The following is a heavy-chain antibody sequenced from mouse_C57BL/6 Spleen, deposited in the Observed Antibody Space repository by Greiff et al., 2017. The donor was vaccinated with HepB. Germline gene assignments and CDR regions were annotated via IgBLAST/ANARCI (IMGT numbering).Heavy chain of an antibody. CDR3: TRGELLTGWFAY. D-gene: IGHD1-1*01. V-gene: IGHV1-5*01. CDR1: GYTFTSYW. J-gene: IGHJ3*01. Sequence: EVQLQQSGTVLARPGASVKMSCKTSGYTFTSYWMHWVKQRPGQGLEWIGAIYPGNSDTSYNQKFKGKAKLTAVTSASTAYMELSSLTNEDSAVYYCTRGELLTGWFAYWGQGTLVTVSA. CDR2: IYPGNSDT.